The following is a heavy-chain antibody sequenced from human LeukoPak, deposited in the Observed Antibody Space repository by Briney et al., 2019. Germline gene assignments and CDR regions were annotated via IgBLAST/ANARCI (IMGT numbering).Heavy chain of an antibody. Sequence: GGSLRLSCAASGFTFSSYAMSWVRQAPGKGLEWVSGISDSGDSTNYADSVKGRFTISRDKSKNTLYLQMNSLRAEDTAVYYCAGSSSWYYFKYWGQGTLVTVSS. D-gene: IGHD6-13*01. CDR1: GFTFSSYA. CDR3: AGSSSWYYFKY. J-gene: IGHJ4*02. CDR2: ISDSGDST. V-gene: IGHV3-23*01.